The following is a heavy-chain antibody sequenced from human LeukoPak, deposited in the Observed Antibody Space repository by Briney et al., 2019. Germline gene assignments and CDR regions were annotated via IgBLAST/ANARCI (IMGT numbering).Heavy chain of an antibody. CDR1: GGTFSSYA. CDR3: ARARTTVTTSPDWFDP. CDR2: IIPIFGIA. Sequence: GASVKVSCKASGGTFSSYAISWVRQAPGQGLEWMGRIIPIFGIANYAQKFQGRVTITADKSTSTADMELSSLRSEDTAVYYCARARTTVTTSPDWFDPWGQGTLVTVSS. D-gene: IGHD4-17*01. J-gene: IGHJ5*02. V-gene: IGHV1-69*04.